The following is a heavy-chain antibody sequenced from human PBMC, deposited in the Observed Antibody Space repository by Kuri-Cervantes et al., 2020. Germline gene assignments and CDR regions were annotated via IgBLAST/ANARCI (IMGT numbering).Heavy chain of an antibody. Sequence: SAKVSCKASGYTFTSYGISWVRQAPGQGLEWMGRIIPILGIANYAQKFQGRVTITADKSTSTAYMELSSLRSEDTAVYYCARRSIRYYDSSGYPAPQDDAFDIWGQGTMVTVSS. CDR3: ARRSIRYYDSSGYPAPQDDAFDI. CDR1: GYTFTSYG. V-gene: IGHV1-69*04. J-gene: IGHJ3*02. D-gene: IGHD3-22*01. CDR2: IIPILGIA.